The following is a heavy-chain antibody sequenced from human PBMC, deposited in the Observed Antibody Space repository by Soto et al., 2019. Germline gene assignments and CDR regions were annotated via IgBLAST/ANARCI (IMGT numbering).Heavy chain of an antibody. CDR2: IYFSGST. Sequence: QVQLQESGPGLVEPSQTLSLTCTVSGGSISSGDYYWSWIRQPPGKGLEWIGYIYFSGSTYYNPSLRSRVTLSLDTSKNQFSLKLSSVTVADAAVYYCARGAMTYYFDNWGQGTLVTVSS. CDR1: GGSISSGDYY. V-gene: IGHV4-30-4*01. J-gene: IGHJ4*02. D-gene: IGHD6-25*01. CDR3: ARGAMTYYFDN.